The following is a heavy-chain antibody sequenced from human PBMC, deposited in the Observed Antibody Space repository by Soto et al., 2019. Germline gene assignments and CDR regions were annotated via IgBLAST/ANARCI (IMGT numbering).Heavy chain of an antibody. CDR3: ARVRQIYYYYDMDV. CDR1: GFTFSSYE. Sequence: GGSLRLSCAASGFTFSSYEMNWVRQAPGKGLEWVSYISSSGSTIYYADSVKGRFTISRDNAKNSLYLQMNSLRAEDTAVYYCARVRQIYYYYDMDVWGQGTTVTVSS. V-gene: IGHV3-48*03. J-gene: IGHJ6*02. CDR2: ISSSGSTI.